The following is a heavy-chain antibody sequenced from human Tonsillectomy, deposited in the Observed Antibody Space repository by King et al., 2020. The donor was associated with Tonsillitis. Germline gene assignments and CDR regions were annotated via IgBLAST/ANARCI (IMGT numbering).Heavy chain of an antibody. D-gene: IGHD3-3*01. CDR1: GFSFDDHG. CDR3: AKDWSSYYTH. CDR2: ITGDGGST. V-gene: IGHV3-43*02. J-gene: IGHJ4*02. Sequence: VQLVESGGGVVQPGGSLRLSCAASGFSFDDHGMHWVRQAPGKGLEWVSLITGDGGSTYYADSVKCRFTISRDNSKNSLYLQMNSLRTEDTALYYCAKDWSSYYTHWGQGTLVTVSS.